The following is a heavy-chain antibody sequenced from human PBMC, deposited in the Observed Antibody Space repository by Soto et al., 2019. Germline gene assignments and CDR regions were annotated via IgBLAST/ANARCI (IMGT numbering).Heavy chain of an antibody. J-gene: IGHJ6*02. Sequence: GASVKVSCKASGCTFSSYAISWVRQAPGQVLEWMGGIIPIFGTANYAQKFQGRVTITADESTSTAYMELSSLRSEDTAVYYCAREPVPQRYQNYGMDVWGQGTTVTVSS. CDR1: GCTFSSYA. D-gene: IGHD2-2*01. CDR3: AREPVPQRYQNYGMDV. V-gene: IGHV1-69*13. CDR2: IIPIFGTA.